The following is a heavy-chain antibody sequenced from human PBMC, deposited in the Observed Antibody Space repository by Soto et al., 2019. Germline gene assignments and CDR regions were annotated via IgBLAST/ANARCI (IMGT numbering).Heavy chain of an antibody. CDR1: GDSVSGNSAA. V-gene: IGHV6-1*01. J-gene: IGHJ4*02. CDR3: ARDWTSSHFDC. CDR2: TYYRSKWYN. Sequence: PSQTLSLTCAISGDSVSGNSAAWNCISQSPSRFLEWLGRTYYRSKWYNDYGVSVKSRITIEPDTSKNQFSLQLNSVTPEDTAVYYCARDWTSSHFDCWGQGTLVTVSS. D-gene: IGHD2-2*01.